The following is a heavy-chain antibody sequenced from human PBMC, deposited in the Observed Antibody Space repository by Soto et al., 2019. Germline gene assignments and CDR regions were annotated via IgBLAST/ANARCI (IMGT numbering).Heavy chain of an antibody. Sequence: SLGLCCPASGLTFGSYSMNLVRQAPGKGLEWVAVISYDGSNKYYADSVKGRFTISRDNSKNTLYLQMNSLRAEGTAVYYSWCFSDYYYYGMDVWGQGNTVTVSS. D-gene: IGHD2-8*01. CDR3: WCFSDYYYYGMDV. V-gene: IGHV3-30-3*01. CDR1: GLTFGSYS. J-gene: IGHJ6*02. CDR2: ISYDGSNK.